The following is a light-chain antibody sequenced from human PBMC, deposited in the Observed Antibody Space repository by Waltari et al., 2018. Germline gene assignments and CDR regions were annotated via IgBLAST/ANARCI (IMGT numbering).Light chain of an antibody. CDR3: QQYNRWPPIT. CDR1: QVISDN. CDR2: GAF. Sequence: EIVMTQSPATLSVSPGERATLSCSASQVISDNLAWYQQKPGQPPRLLIYGAFTSATVIPARFSGSGSGTESTLTISSLHSEDSAVYYCQQYNRWPPITFGQGTRLEIK. V-gene: IGKV3-15*01. J-gene: IGKJ5*01.